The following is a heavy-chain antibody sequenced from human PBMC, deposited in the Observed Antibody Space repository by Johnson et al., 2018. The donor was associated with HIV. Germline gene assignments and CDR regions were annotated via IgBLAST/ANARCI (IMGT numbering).Heavy chain of an antibody. Sequence: QVQLVESGGGVVQPGRSLRLSCAASGFTFSSYGMHWVRQAPGKGLEWVAVISYDGTYKYFADSVKGRFTISRDNSKNTLYLQMNSLRAEDTAVYYCARESPSGGGNDAFDIWGQGTMVTVSS. V-gene: IGHV3-30*03. D-gene: IGHD3-10*01. CDR3: ARESPSGGGNDAFDI. J-gene: IGHJ3*02. CDR2: ISYDGTYK. CDR1: GFTFSSYG.